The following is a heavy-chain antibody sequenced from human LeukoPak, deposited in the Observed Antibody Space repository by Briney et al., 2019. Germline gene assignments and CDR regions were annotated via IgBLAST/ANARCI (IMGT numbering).Heavy chain of an antibody. CDR1: GGSISSYY. J-gene: IGHJ4*02. CDR2: IYSSGST. Sequence: SETLSLTCTVSGGSISSYYWSWIRQPAGKGLEWIGRIYSSGSTNYSPSLKSRVTMSVDTSKNQFSLKLSSVTAADTAVYYCASSLSYGSGAIDYWGQGTLVTVSS. CDR3: ASSLSYGSGAIDY. D-gene: IGHD3-10*01. V-gene: IGHV4-4*07.